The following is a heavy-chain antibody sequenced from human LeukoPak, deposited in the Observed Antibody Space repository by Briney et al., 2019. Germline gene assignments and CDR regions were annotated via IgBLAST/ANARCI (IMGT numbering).Heavy chain of an antibody. CDR2: IKQDGSEK. J-gene: IGHJ4*02. CDR3: VREYGDYQAPFDY. CDR1: GFSLGTYW. V-gene: IGHV3-7*05. Sequence: GGSLRLSRAASGFSLGTYWMSWVRQAPGKGLEGVANIKQDGSEKHYGDSVRGRFTISRDNAKNELYLQMHSLRVEDTAVYYCVREYGDYQAPFDYWGQGTLVTVSS. D-gene: IGHD4-17*01.